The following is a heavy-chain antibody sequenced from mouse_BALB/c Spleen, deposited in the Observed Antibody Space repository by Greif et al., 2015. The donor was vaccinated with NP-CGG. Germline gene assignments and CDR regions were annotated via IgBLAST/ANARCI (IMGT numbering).Heavy chain of an antibody. CDR2: ISGGGSYT. J-gene: IGHJ2*01. CDR1: GFTFSSYG. V-gene: IGHV5-9-2*01. CDR3: ARPVEGYFDY. Sequence: EVKLEESGGGLVKPGGSLKLSCAASGFTFSSYGMSWVRRTPEKRLEWVATISGGGSYTYYPDSVKGRFTISRDNAKNNLYLQMSSLRSEDTALYYCARPVEGYFDYWGQGTTLTVSS.